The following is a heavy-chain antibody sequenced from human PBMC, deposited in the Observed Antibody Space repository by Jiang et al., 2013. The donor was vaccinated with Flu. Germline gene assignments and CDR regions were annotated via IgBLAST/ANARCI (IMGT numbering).Heavy chain of an antibody. CDR1: IFHQQWLRT. J-gene: IGHJ5*02. CDR2: IYHGGNT. CDR3: ARDHNMYYFDSSGLYRNWLDP. D-gene: IGHD3-22*01. Sequence: TLSLTSRCLWIFHQQWLRTGGWIRQPPGRGLEWIGSIYHGGNTYYNPSLKTRVTILVDTSKNQFSLNLRSVTAADTAVYYCARDHNMYYFDSSGLYRNWLDPWGQGTLVTVSS. V-gene: IGHV4-38-2*02.